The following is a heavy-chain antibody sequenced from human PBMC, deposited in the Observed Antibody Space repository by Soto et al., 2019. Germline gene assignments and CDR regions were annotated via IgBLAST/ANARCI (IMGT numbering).Heavy chain of an antibody. J-gene: IGHJ4*02. CDR3: ARGAVTTPNFDY. D-gene: IGHD4-4*01. CDR2: INHSGST. V-gene: IGHV4-34*01. Sequence: SETLSLTCAVYGGSFSGYYWSWIRQPPGKGLEWIGEINHSGSTNYNPSLKSRVTISVDTSKNQFSLKLSSVTAADTAVYYCARGAVTTPNFDYWAQGTLVPVS. CDR1: GGSFSGYY.